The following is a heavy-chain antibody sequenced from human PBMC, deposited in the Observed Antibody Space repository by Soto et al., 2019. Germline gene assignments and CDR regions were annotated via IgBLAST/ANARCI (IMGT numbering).Heavy chain of an antibody. V-gene: IGHV1-18*04. D-gene: IGHD3-16*01. CDR3: AREMIHYYYYYGMDV. J-gene: IGHJ6*02. Sequence: ASVKVSCKASGYTFTSYGISWVRQAPGQGLEWMGWISAYNGNTNYAQKLQGRVTMTTDTSTSTAYMELRSLRSDDTAVYYCAREMIHYYYYYGMDVWGQGTTVTVPS. CDR2: ISAYNGNT. CDR1: GYTFTSYG.